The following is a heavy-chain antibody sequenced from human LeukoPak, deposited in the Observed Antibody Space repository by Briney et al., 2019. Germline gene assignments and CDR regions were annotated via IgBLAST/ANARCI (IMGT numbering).Heavy chain of an antibody. J-gene: IGHJ4*02. CDR1: GGSISSYY. Sequence: SETLSLTCTVSGGSISSYYWSWIRQPPGKGLEWIGYIYYSGSTNYNPSLRSRVTISLDTSKNQFSLKLTSVTAADTAVYYCARGRNDFWTGYYDYWGQGTLVTVSS. CDR2: IYYSGST. V-gene: IGHV4-59*08. CDR3: ARGRNDFWTGYYDY. D-gene: IGHD3/OR15-3a*01.